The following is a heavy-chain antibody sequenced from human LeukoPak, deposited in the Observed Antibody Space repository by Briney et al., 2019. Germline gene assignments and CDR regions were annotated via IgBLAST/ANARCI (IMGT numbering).Heavy chain of an antibody. CDR3: ARESSGYDFDI. V-gene: IGHV3-30-3*01. CDR1: GFTFSSYA. CDR2: ISYDGSNK. D-gene: IGHD5-12*01. Sequence: GRSLRLSCAASGFTFSSYAMHWVRQAPGKGLEWVAVISYDGSNKYYADSVKGRFTISRDNSKNTLYLQMNSLRAEDTAVYYCARESSGYDFDIWGQGTTVTVSS. J-gene: IGHJ3*02.